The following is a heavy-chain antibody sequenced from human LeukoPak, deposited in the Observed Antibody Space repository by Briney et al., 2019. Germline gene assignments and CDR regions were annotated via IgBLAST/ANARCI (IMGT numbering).Heavy chain of an antibody. Sequence: PVKVSCKASGYTFSSYAISWVRQAPGQGLEWMGGIIPIFDTGNYAQKFQGRLTITADESTSTAYMELSSLRSEDTAVYYCARTYYYDSSGYYFDYWGQGTLVTVSS. J-gene: IGHJ4*02. V-gene: IGHV1-69*13. D-gene: IGHD3-22*01. CDR1: GYTFSSYA. CDR2: IIPIFDTG. CDR3: ARTYYYDSSGYYFDY.